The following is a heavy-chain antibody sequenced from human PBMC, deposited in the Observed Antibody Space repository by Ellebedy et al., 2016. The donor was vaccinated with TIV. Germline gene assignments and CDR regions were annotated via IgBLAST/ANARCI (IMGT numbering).Heavy chain of an antibody. J-gene: IGHJ6*02. CDR2: TVPIFGTA. D-gene: IGHD3-10*01. Sequence: ASVKVSXXTSAGTFSSYATSWVRQAPGQGLEWMGGTVPIFGTANYAQKFQGRVRITADESTSTAYMELRSLRSEDTAVYYCARGGFGELGAMNAMDVWGQGTTVSVSS. V-gene: IGHV1-69*13. CDR1: AGTFSSYA. CDR3: ARGGFGELGAMNAMDV.